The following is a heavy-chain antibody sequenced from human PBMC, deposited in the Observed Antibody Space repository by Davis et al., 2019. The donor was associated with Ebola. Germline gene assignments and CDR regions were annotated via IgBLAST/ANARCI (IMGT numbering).Heavy chain of an antibody. J-gene: IGHJ6*02. CDR3: ARDGALWFGELLYQNYYGMDV. Sequence: GESLKISCAASGFTFSTYAMNWVRQAQGKRRECGSFISSSSRTIYYADSVKGRFTISRDSAKNSLYLQMNSLRDEDTAVYYCARDGALWFGELLYQNYYGMDVWGQGTTVTVSS. CDR2: ISSSSRTI. D-gene: IGHD3-10*01. V-gene: IGHV3-48*02. CDR1: GFTFSTYA.